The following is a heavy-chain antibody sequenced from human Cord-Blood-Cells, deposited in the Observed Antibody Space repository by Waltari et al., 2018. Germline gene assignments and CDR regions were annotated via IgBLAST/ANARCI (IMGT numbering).Heavy chain of an antibody. CDR2: IKKDGSEK. CDR3: ARDPGGRAAAGESY. D-gene: IGHD6-13*01. J-gene: IGHJ4*02. CDR1: GFTFSSYW. Sequence: EVQLVESGGGLVQPGGSLRLSCAASGFTFSSYWMSWVRQAPGKGVEWVANIKKDGSEKYYVDSVKGRFTISRDNAKNSLYLQMNSLRAEDTAVYYCARDPGGRAAAGESYWGQGTLVTVSS. V-gene: IGHV3-7*01.